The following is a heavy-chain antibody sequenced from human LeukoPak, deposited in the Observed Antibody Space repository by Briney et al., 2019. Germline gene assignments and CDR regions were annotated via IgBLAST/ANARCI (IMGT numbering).Heavy chain of an antibody. D-gene: IGHD1-26*01. CDR1: GGSISSYY. V-gene: IGHV4-59*12. J-gene: IGHJ3*02. CDR3: ARDRAGATKGHAFDI. CDR2: IYHSGST. Sequence: SETLSLTCTVSGGSISSYYWSWIRQPPGKGLEWIGYIYHSGSTNYNPSLKSRVTISVDTSKNQFSLKLSSVTAADTAVYYCARDRAGATKGHAFDIWGQGTMVTVSS.